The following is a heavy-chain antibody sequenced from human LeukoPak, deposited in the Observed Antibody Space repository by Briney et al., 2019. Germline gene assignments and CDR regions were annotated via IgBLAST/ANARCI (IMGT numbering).Heavy chain of an antibody. Sequence: GGSLRLSCAASGFTVSNNFMSWVRQAPGKGLEWVSFIYNTGTTYYADSVKGRFTISRDNAKNSLYLQMNSLRAEDTAVYYCARVEEYSYGREYFNYWGRGTLVTVPP. CDR3: ARVEEYSYGREYFNY. V-gene: IGHV3-66*01. D-gene: IGHD5-18*01. CDR1: GFTVSNNF. CDR2: IYNTGTT. J-gene: IGHJ4*02.